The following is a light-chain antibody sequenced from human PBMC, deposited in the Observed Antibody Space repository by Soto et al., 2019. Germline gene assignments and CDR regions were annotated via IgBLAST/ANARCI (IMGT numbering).Light chain of an antibody. CDR1: QSVSSY. J-gene: IGKJ5*01. CDR2: DAS. CDR3: QQRSNWPTIT. V-gene: IGKV3-11*01. Sequence: EIVLTQSPATLSLSPGERVTLSCRASQSVSSYLAWYQQKPGQAPRLLIYDASNRATGIPARFSGSGSGTDFTLTISSLEPEDFAVYYCQQRSNWPTITFGQGTRLEIK.